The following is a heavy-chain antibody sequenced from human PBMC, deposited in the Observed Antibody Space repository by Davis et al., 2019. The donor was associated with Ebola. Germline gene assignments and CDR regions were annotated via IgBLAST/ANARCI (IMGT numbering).Heavy chain of an antibody. J-gene: IGHJ4*02. CDR1: GFTFSGSA. CDR3: TTQSLTTSWVDY. CDR2: IRSKANSYAT. D-gene: IGHD3-22*01. Sequence: GESLKISCAASGFTFSGSAMHWVRQASGKGLEWVGRIRSKANSYATAHAASVKGRFTISRDDSKNTAYLQMNSLKTEDTAVYYCTTQSLTTSWVDYWGQGTLVTVSS. V-gene: IGHV3-73*01.